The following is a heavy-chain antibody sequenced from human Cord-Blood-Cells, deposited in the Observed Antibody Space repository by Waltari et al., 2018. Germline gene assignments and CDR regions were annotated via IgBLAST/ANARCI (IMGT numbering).Heavy chain of an antibody. V-gene: IGHV3-33*01. Sequence: QVQLVESGGGVVQPGRSLRLSCAASGFTFSSYGMHWVRQAPGKGLEWVAVIWYDGSNKYYADSVKGRFTISRDNSKNTLYLQMNSLRAEDTAVYYCARDPGGGWYGDYWGQGTLVTVSS. D-gene: IGHD6-19*01. CDR2: IWYDGSNK. CDR3: ARDPGGGWYGDY. CDR1: GFTFSSYG. J-gene: IGHJ4*02.